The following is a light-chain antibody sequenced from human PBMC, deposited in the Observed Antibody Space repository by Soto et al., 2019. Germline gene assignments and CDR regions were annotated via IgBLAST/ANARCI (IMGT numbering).Light chain of an antibody. J-gene: IGLJ1*01. CDR2: DVS. V-gene: IGLV2-14*01. CDR3: SSYTSSSTPLCV. CDR1: SSDVGGYNY. Sequence: QPALTQPASVSGSPGQSITISCTGTSSDVGGYNYVSWYQQHPGKAPKLMVYDVSNRPSGVSNRFSGSKSGNTASLTISGLQAEDEADYYCSSYTSSSTPLCVFGTGTKVTVL.